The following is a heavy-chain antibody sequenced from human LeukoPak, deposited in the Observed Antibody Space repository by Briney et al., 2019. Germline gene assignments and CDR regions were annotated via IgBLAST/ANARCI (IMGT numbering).Heavy chain of an antibody. CDR1: GYTFTSYG. CDR2: ISAYNGNT. CDR3: ARGLRLGELSSHPLWPYDY. J-gene: IGHJ4*02. V-gene: IGHV1-18*01. Sequence: ASVKVSCKASGYTFTSYGISWVRQAPGQGLEWMGWISAYNGNTNYAQKLQGRVTMTTDTSTSTANMELRSLRSDDTAVYYCARGLRLGELSSHPLWPYDYWGQGTLVTVSS. D-gene: IGHD3-16*02.